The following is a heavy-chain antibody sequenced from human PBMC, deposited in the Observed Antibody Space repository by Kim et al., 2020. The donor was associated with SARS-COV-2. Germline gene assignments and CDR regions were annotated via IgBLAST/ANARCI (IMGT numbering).Heavy chain of an antibody. CDR3: ARSEGRASWHHFDY. CDR1: SDSFRAYY. J-gene: IGHJ4*02. D-gene: IGHD3-3*02. CDR2: IFYGGDT. Sequence: SETLSLTCTVSSDSFRAYYWSWIRHLPGKGLEWIGYIFYGGDTNYNPSLKSRVTISWDTSRNQFSVDLTSVTDADTAVYYCARSEGRASWHHFDYWGQGILVTVSS. V-gene: IGHV4-59*01.